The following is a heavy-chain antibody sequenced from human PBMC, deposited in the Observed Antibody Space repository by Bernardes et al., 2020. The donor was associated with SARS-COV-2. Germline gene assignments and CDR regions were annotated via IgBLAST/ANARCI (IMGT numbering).Heavy chain of an antibody. Sequence: GGSLRLCCAASGFTFSSYAMSWVRKAPGKGLEWVSAISGSGGSTYYADSVKGRFTISRDNSKNTLYLQMNSLRAEDTAVYYCAKGREVLRFLEWLFPFDPWGQGTLVTASS. CDR2: ISGSGGST. D-gene: IGHD3-3*01. CDR1: GFTFSSYA. J-gene: IGHJ5*02. CDR3: AKGREVLRFLEWLFPFDP. V-gene: IGHV3-23*01.